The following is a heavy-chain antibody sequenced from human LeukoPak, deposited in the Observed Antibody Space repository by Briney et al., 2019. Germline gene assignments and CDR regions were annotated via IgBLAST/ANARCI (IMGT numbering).Heavy chain of an antibody. J-gene: IGHJ4*02. Sequence: ASVKVSCKASGYTFTSYGISWVRQAPGQGLEWMGWSNPNGGGTNYAQKFQGRVTLTRDTSSSTAYMEMSRLTSDDTAVFYCARESVHCSGGRCYAEIDYWGQGTLVTVSS. V-gene: IGHV1-2*02. D-gene: IGHD2-15*01. CDR3: ARESVHCSGGRCYAEIDY. CDR1: GYTFTSYG. CDR2: SNPNGGGT.